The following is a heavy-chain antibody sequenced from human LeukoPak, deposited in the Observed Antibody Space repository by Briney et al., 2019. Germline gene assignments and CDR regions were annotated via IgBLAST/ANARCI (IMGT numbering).Heavy chain of an antibody. CDR2: IYYSGST. D-gene: IGHD3-22*01. J-gene: IGHJ5*02. CDR3: VRLFYYDSRGPPS. CDR1: GGSIRSSNYY. V-gene: IGHV4-39*01. Sequence: PSETLSLTCNVLGGSIRSSNYYWGWLRQPPGKGLEWIGSIYYSGSTYYNPSLKGRGTMSVDTSNNQFSLKLTSATATDTAVYYCVRLFYYDSRGPPSWGQGTLVTVSS.